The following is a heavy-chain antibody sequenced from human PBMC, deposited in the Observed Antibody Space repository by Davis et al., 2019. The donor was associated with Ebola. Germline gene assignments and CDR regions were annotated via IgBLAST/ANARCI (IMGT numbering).Heavy chain of an antibody. D-gene: IGHD3-10*01. Sequence: SETLSLTCSVSCASIRSGGYYWSWIRPRPEKGLEWIVYIFYSWITYYNPSLKSRVPISVDTSKNQFSLSLRSVTAADTAVYYCARRAGIHYYYAMDVWGKGTTVTVSS. V-gene: IGHV4-31*03. CDR2: IFYSWIT. J-gene: IGHJ6*04. CDR3: ARRAGIHYYYAMDV. CDR1: CASIRSGGYY.